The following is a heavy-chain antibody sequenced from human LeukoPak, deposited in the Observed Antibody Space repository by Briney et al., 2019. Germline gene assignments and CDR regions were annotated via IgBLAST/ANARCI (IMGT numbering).Heavy chain of an antibody. CDR1: GYTFTSYG. D-gene: IGHD1-7*01. Sequence: GASVKVSCKASGYTFTSYGISWVRQAPGQGLEWMGWISAYNGNTNYAQKLQGRVTMTTDTSTSTAYMELRSLRSDDTAVYYCARDRLPRAYNWNYGTDAFGIWGQGTMVTVSS. J-gene: IGHJ3*02. CDR2: ISAYNGNT. V-gene: IGHV1-18*01. CDR3: ARDRLPRAYNWNYGTDAFGI.